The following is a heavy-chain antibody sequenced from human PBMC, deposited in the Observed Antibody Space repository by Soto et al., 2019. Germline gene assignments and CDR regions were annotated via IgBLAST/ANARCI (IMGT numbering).Heavy chain of an antibody. V-gene: IGHV3-30*18. CDR1: GFTFSSYG. J-gene: IGHJ4*02. CDR2: ISYDGSNK. Sequence: GGSLRLSCAASGFTFSSYGMHWVRQAPGKGLEWVAVISYDGSNKYYADSVKGRFTISRDNSKNTLYLQMNSLIAEDTAVYYCAKRLVYSGVDYWGQGTLVTVSS. D-gene: IGHD1-26*01. CDR3: AKRLVYSGVDY.